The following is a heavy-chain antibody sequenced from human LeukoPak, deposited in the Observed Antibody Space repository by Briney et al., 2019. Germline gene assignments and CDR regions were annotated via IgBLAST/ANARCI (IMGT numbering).Heavy chain of an antibody. CDR1: GFTFTSSA. CDR3: AAAERYCSGGSCYVLAFDI. V-gene: IGHV1-58*01. Sequence: SVKVSCKASGFTFTSSAVQWVRQARGQRLEWIGWIVVGSDNTNYAQKFQERVTITRDMSTSTAYMELSSLRSEDTAVYYCAAAERYCSGGSCYVLAFDIWGQGTMVTVSS. D-gene: IGHD2-15*01. J-gene: IGHJ3*02. CDR2: IVVGSDNT.